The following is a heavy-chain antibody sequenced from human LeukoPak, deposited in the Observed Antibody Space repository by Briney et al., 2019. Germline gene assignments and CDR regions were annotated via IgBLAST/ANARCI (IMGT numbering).Heavy chain of an antibody. V-gene: IGHV3-21*03. CDR3: ARDWCSGGSCYFPIDY. CDR1: GFTFSSYS. CDR2: ISSSSSYI. J-gene: IGHJ4*02. D-gene: IGHD2-15*01. Sequence: GGSLRLSCAASGFTFSSYSMNWLRQAPGKGLEWVSSISSSSSYIHYADSVKGRFTISRDNAKNSLYLQMNSLRAEDTAVYYCARDWCSGGSCYFPIDYWGQGTLVTVSS.